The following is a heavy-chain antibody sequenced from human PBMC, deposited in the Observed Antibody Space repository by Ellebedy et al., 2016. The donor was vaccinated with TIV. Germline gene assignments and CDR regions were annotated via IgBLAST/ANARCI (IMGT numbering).Heavy chain of an antibody. V-gene: IGHV4-59*01. J-gene: IGHJ4*02. CDR3: AASESADSDY. CDR1: GGSIRDYY. Sequence: MPSETLSLTCTVSGGSIRDYYCTWIRQPPGKGLEWIGHMYYSGSSNSNPSLKSRVTMSIDTSKNQFSLTMSSVTAADTAVYYRAASESADSDYWGPGTLVTVSS. CDR2: MYYSGSS. D-gene: IGHD2-2*01.